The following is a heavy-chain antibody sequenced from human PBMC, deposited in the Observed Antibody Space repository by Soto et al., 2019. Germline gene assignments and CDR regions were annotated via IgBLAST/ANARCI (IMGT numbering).Heavy chain of an antibody. CDR1: GFTFSSYG. D-gene: IGHD4-17*01. Sequence: GGSLRLSCAASGFTFSSYGMHWVRQAPGKGLEWVAVIWYNGSDKKYADSVKGRFTISRDNSEKTLYLQMNSLRAEATAVYYCAKDYGDWTGLYYYGMDVWGQGTTVTVSS. CDR2: IWYNGSDK. CDR3: AKDYGDWTGLYYYGMDV. V-gene: IGHV3-33*06. J-gene: IGHJ6*02.